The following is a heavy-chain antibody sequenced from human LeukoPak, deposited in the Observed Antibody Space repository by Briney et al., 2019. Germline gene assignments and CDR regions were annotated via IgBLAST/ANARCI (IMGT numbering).Heavy chain of an antibody. CDR1: GGSFNGYY. Sequence: SETLSLTCAVYGGSFNGYYWSWIRQPPGKGLEWIGEINHGGSTNYNPSLKSRVTISVDTSKNQFSLKLSSATAADTAVYYCAKLPGRYCSSTSCDYWGQGTLVTVSS. CDR3: AKLPGRYCSSTSCDY. J-gene: IGHJ4*02. V-gene: IGHV4-34*01. D-gene: IGHD2-2*01. CDR2: INHGGST.